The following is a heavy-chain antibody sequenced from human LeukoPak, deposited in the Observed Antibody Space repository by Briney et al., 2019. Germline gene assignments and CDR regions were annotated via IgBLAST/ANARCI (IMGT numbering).Heavy chain of an antibody. CDR3: ARERGCSSTSCPYYFHY. CDR2: IIPIFGTA. D-gene: IGHD2-2*01. J-gene: IGHJ4*02. V-gene: IGHV1-69*06. Sequence: SVKVSCKASGGTFSSYAISWVRQAPGQGLEWMGGIIPIFGTANYAQKFQGRVTITADKSTSTAYMELSSLRSEDTAVYYCARERGCSSTSCPYYFHYWGQGTLVTVSS. CDR1: GGTFSSYA.